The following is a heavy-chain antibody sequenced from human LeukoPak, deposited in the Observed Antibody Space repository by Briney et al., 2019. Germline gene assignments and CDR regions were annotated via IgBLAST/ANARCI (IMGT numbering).Heavy chain of an antibody. Sequence: SGTLSLTCAVSSDSISSINWWSWVRQPPGKGLEWRGEIYHSGSTNYNPSLKSRVTISVDKSKNQFSLKLSAVTAAETAVYYCARRPYYYGSGEYAFDIWGQGTMVTVSS. J-gene: IGHJ3*02. D-gene: IGHD3-10*01. V-gene: IGHV4-4*02. CDR3: ARRPYYYGSGEYAFDI. CDR1: SDSISSINW. CDR2: IYHSGST.